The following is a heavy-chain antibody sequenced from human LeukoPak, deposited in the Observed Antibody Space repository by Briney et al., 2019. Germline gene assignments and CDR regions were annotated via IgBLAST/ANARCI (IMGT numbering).Heavy chain of an antibody. D-gene: IGHD5-12*01. Sequence: ASVKVSCKTSGYTFTTYAVHWVRQAPGHRLEWMGWINGGNGDTKHSQKFQGRISIARDTSATTAYMELSSLRSEDTAVYYCAREMSGYDGYDYFDYWGQGSLVTVSS. CDR1: GYTFTTYA. CDR2: INGGNGDT. CDR3: AREMSGYDGYDYFDY. J-gene: IGHJ4*02. V-gene: IGHV1-3*01.